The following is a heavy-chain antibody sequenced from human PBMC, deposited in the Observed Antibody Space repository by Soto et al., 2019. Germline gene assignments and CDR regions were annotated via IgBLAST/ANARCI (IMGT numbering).Heavy chain of an antibody. J-gene: IGHJ5*02. V-gene: IGHV4-34*01. Sequence: SETLSLTCAVYGGSFSGYYWSWIRQPPGKGLEWIGEINHSRSTNYNPSLKSRVTISVDTSKNQFSLKLSSVTAADTAVYYCARGFRAVVTTVTTARFDPWGQGTLVTVSS. CDR1: GGSFSGYY. CDR2: INHSRST. D-gene: IGHD4-17*01. CDR3: ARGFRAVVTTVTTARFDP.